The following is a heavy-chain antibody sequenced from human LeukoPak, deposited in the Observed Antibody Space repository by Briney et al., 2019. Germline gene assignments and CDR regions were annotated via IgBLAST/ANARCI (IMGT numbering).Heavy chain of an antibody. CDR3: ARQFSSSAQWFDP. CDR1: GASISSANYY. V-gene: IGHV4-39*01. D-gene: IGHD6-6*01. J-gene: IGHJ5*02. CDR2: IYYTGSI. Sequence: TSETLSLTCTASGASISSANYYWGWIRQPPGKGLEWIGSIYYTGSIFDNPSLRSRVTISADASKNQFFLKLSSVTAADTAVYYCARQFSSSAQWFDPWGQGTLVTVSS.